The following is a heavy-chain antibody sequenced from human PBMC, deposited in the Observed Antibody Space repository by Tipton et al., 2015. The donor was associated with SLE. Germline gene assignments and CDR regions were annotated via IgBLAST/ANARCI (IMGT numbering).Heavy chain of an antibody. CDR1: GFTFSNYW. CDR3: ARGDYVGYYRDY. J-gene: IGHJ4*02. Sequence: SLRLSCAASGFTFSNYWMHWVRQAPGKGLVWVSRINSDGSSTSYADSVNGRFTISRDNANNTLYQQMNSLRAEDTAVYYCARGDYVGYYRDYWGQGTLVTVSS. CDR2: INSDGSST. V-gene: IGHV3-74*01. D-gene: IGHD3-10*02.